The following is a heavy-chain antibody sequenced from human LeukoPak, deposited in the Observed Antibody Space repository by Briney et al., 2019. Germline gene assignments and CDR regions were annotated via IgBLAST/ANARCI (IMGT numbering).Heavy chain of an antibody. D-gene: IGHD3-16*01. J-gene: IGHJ5*02. CDR3: ARDQDYVWGSAFDP. CDR1: GYTFTGYY. V-gene: IGHV1-2*02. CDR2: INPNSGGT. Sequence: ASVKVSCKASGYTFTGYYMHWVRQAPGQGLEWMGWINPNSGGTNYAQKFRGRVTMTRDTSISTAYMELSRLRSDDTAVYYCARDQDYVWGSAFDPWGQGTLVTVSS.